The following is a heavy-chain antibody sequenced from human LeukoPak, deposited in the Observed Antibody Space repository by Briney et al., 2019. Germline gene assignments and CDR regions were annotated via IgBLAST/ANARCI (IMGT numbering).Heavy chain of an antibody. V-gene: IGHV3-23*01. CDR3: AKRFDSSGYGIDY. Sequence: GGSLRLSCAASGFTFSSYAMSWVRQAPGKGLEWVSAISGSGGSTYYADSVKGRFTISRDNSKNTLYLQMNSLRPEDTAVYYCAKRFDSSGYGIDYWGQGTLVTVSS. J-gene: IGHJ4*02. CDR1: GFTFSSYA. CDR2: ISGSGGST. D-gene: IGHD3-22*01.